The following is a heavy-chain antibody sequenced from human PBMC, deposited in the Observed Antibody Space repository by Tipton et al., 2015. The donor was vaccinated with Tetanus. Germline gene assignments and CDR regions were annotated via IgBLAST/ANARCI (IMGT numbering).Heavy chain of an antibody. V-gene: IGHV4-4*02. CDR1: GGSIINNNW. J-gene: IGHJ4*02. CDR3: ARGSTMFF. Sequence: TLSLTCSVSGGSIINNNWWTWVRQPPGKGLEWIGEIYHSGRTNYNPSLETRVTISVDESKTRFSRNLMSVTAADTAVYYCARGSTMFFWGQGTLVTVSS. D-gene: IGHD3-10*02. CDR2: IYHSGRT.